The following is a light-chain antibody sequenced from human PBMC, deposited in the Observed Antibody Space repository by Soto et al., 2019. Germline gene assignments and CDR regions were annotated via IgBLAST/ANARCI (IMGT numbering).Light chain of an antibody. CDR2: EVS. V-gene: IGLV2-14*01. CDR1: SSDVGGYNY. CDR3: SSKSPDF. J-gene: IGLJ1*01. Sequence: QSVLTQPASVSGSPGQSITISCTGTSSDVGGYNYVSWYQQHPGKAPKLMIYEVSNRPSGVSNRFSGSKSGNTASLTISGLQPEDEADYYCSSKSPDFFGTGTKVTVL.